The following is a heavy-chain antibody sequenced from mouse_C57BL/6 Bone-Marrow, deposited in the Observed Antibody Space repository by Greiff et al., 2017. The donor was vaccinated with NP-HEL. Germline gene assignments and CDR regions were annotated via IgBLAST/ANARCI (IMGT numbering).Heavy chain of an antibody. J-gene: IGHJ2*01. V-gene: IGHV1-4*01. CDR2: INPSSGYT. D-gene: IGHD1-1*01. CDR1: GYTFTSYT. Sequence: QVQLQQSGAELARPGASVKMSCKASGYTFTSYTMHWVKQRPGQGLEWIGYINPSSGYTKYNQKFKDKATLTADKSSSTAYMQLSSLTSEDSAVYYCARLRPYYYGSSHYFDYWGQGTTLTVSS. CDR3: ARLRPYYYGSSHYFDY.